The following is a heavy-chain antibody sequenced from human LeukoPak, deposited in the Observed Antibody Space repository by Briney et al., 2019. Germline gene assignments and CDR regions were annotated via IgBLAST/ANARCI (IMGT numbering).Heavy chain of an antibody. CDR2: ISTYDGDT. J-gene: IGHJ4*02. CDR3: ARHGNFDH. Sequence: GASVKVSCKASGYTFTTYGVSWVRQAPGQGLEWMGWISTYDGDTKYPQKLQGRVTMTTDTSTSTAYMELRSLRSDDTAVYYCARHGNFDHWGQGTLSPSPQ. V-gene: IGHV1-18*01. CDR1: GYTFTTYG.